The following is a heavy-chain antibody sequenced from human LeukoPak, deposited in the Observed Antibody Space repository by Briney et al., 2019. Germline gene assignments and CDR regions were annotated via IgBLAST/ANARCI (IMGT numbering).Heavy chain of an antibody. J-gene: IGHJ6*02. D-gene: IGHD6-19*01. V-gene: IGHV6-1*01. CDR2: TYYRSKWYN. CDR1: GDSVSSNSAA. Sequence: SRTLSLTCATSGDSVSSNSAAWNWIRQSPSRGLEWLGRTYYRSKWYNDYAVSVKSRITINPDTSKNQFSLQLNSVTPEDTAVYYCARDLGVYSSGWLDYYYYGMDVWGQGTTVTVSS. CDR3: ARDLGVYSSGWLDYYYYGMDV.